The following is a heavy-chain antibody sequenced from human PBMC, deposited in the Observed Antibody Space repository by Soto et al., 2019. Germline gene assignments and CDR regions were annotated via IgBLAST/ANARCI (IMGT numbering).Heavy chain of an antibody. CDR2: IYHSGST. D-gene: IGHD4-17*01. J-gene: IGHJ6*02. Sequence: PSETLSLTCAVSGGSISSSSWWSWVRQPPGKGLEWIGEIYHSGSTNYNPSLKSRVTISVDKSKNQFSLKLSSVTAADTAVYYCARVYGDYHIYYYYGMDVWGQGTTVTVSS. CDR3: ARVYGDYHIYYYYGMDV. CDR1: GGSISSSSW. V-gene: IGHV4-4*02.